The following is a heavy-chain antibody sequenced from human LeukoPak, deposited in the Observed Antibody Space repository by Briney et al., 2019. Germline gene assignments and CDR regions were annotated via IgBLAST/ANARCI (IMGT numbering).Heavy chain of an antibody. J-gene: IGHJ5*02. V-gene: IGHV4-59*08. Sequence: SETLSLTCTVSGGSISSYYWSWIRQPPGKGLEWIGYIYYSGSTNYNPSLKSRVTISVDTSKNQFSLKLSSVTAADTAVYYCARVMRSGDYSRWFDPWGQGTLVTVSS. CDR3: ARVMRSGDYSRWFDP. CDR2: IYYSGST. D-gene: IGHD4-17*01. CDR1: GGSISSYY.